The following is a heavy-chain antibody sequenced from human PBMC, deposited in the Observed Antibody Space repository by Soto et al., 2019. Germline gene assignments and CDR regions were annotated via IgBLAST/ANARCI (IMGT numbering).Heavy chain of an antibody. D-gene: IGHD6-6*01. J-gene: IGHJ4*02. V-gene: IGHV4-4*07. CDR3: AREKNLAARLIDY. Sequence: ASETLSLTCTVSGDAISSYYWSWIRQPAGKGLEWIGRISISGSPNYSPSLRSRVTMSVDTSKNQFSLKLSSVTAADTAVYYCAREKNLAARLIDYWGQGTLVTVS. CDR2: ISISGSP. CDR1: GDAISSYY.